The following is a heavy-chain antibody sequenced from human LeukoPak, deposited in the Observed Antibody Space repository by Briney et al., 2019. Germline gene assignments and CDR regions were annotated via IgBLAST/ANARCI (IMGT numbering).Heavy chain of an antibody. CDR1: GGSISCYY. CDR3: ARGVVVAATPGWFDP. J-gene: IGHJ5*02. D-gene: IGHD2-15*01. CDR2: IYYSGRT. Sequence: SETLSLTCSVSGGSISCYYWSWIRQPPGKGLEWIGYIYYSGRTNYNPSLKSRVTISVDTSKNQFSLKLSSGTAADTAVYYCARGVVVAATPGWFDPWGQGTLVTVSS. V-gene: IGHV4-59*01.